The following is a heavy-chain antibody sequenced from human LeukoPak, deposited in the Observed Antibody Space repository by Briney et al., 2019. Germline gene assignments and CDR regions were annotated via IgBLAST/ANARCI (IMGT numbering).Heavy chain of an antibody. CDR1: GFTFSSYW. J-gene: IGHJ4*02. V-gene: IGHV3-7*03. Sequence: GGSLRLSCAASGFTFSSYWMSWVRQAPGEGLEWVPNIKQDGSEKAYVDSVKGRFTISRDNSENSLYLKMNSLRAEDTAVYYLARDRSYGSDYWGQGTLVTVSS. D-gene: IGHD3-10*01. CDR3: ARDRSYGSDY. CDR2: IKQDGSEK.